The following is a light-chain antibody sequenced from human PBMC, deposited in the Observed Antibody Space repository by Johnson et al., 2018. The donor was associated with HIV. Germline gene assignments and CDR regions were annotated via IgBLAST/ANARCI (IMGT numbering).Light chain of an antibody. CDR2: DND. CDR1: SSNIGNIY. J-gene: IGLJ1*01. V-gene: IGLV1-51*01. CDR3: ETWDNSLIAYV. Sequence: QPVLTQPPSMSAAPGQKVTISCSGSSSNIGNIYVSWYQQLPGTAPKLLIYDNDKRPSGLPDRLSGSKSGTSATMAFTRLQTGDEAAYYCETWDNSLIAYVIGTGTKVTVL.